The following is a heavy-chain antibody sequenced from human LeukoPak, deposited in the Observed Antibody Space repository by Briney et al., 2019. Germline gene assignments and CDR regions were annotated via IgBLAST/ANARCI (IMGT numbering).Heavy chain of an antibody. V-gene: IGHV3-49*04. J-gene: IGHJ4*02. CDR1: GFTFGDYA. Sequence: GGSLRLSCTASGFTFGDYAMSWVRQAPGKGLEWVGFIRSKAYGGTTEYAASVKGRFTISRDDSKSIAYLQMNSLKTEDTAVYYRTRDTSGLLWFGEFDYWGQGTLVTVSS. D-gene: IGHD3-10*01. CDR2: IRSKAYGGTT. CDR3: TRDTSGLLWFGEFDY.